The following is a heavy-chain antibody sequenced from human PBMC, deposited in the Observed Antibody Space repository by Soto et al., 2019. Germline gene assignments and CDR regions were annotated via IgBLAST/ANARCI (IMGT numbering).Heavy chain of an antibody. J-gene: IGHJ6*02. CDR2: ISGSGGST. D-gene: IGHD3-10*01. CDR1: GFTFSSYA. V-gene: IGHV3-23*01. CDR3: AKHRATALLWFGELGGGMDV. Sequence: EVQLLESGGGLVQPGGSLRLSCAASGFTFSSYAMSWVRQAPGKGLEWVSAISGSGGSTYYADSVKGRFTISRDNSKNTLYLQMNSLRAEDTAVYYCAKHRATALLWFGELGGGMDVWGQGTTVTVSS.